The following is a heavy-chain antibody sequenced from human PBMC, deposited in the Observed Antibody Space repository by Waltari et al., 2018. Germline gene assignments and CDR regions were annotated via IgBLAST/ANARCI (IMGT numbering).Heavy chain of an antibody. CDR2: INHRGST. CDR3: ASSGGYSSSWVGGMDV. V-gene: IGHV4-34*01. CDR1: GGSFSGYY. J-gene: IGHJ6*02. D-gene: IGHD6-13*01. Sequence: QVQLQQWGAGLLKPSETLSLTCAVYGGSFSGYYWSWIRQPPGKGLEWIGEINHRGSTHSNPSLKGRVTISVDTSKNQFSLKLSSVTAADTAVYYCASSGGYSSSWVGGMDVWGQGTTVTVSS.